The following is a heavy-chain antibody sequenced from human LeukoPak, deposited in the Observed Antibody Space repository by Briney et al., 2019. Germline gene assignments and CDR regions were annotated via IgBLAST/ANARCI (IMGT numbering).Heavy chain of an antibody. D-gene: IGHD1-1*01. J-gene: IGHJ1*01. V-gene: IGHV3-7*03. CDR1: GFTFGKYW. CDR3: VRDGNDGLNDWEY. Sequence: GGSLRLSCVASGFTFGKYWMSWVRQAPGKGLEWVANIKLDGSEKNYVDSVKGRFTISRDNAKNSLYLQMNSLKAGDTALYYCVRDGNDGLNDWEYWGQGALVTVSS. CDR2: IKLDGSEK.